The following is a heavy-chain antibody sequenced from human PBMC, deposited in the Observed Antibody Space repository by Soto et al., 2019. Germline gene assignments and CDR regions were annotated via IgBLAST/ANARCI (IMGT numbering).Heavy chain of an antibody. Sequence: SETLSLTCTVSGGSISSYYWSWIRQPPGKGLEWIGYIYYSGSTNYNPSIKSRVTISVDTSKNQFSLKLSSVTAADTAVYYCARGGREGGSYYYYYYYMDVWGKGTTVTVSS. CDR2: IYYSGST. V-gene: IGHV4-59*01. CDR1: GGSISSYY. CDR3: ARGGREGGSYYYYYYYMDV. D-gene: IGHD1-26*01. J-gene: IGHJ6*03.